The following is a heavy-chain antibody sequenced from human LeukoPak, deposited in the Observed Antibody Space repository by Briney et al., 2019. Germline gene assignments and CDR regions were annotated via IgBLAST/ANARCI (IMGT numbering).Heavy chain of an antibody. D-gene: IGHD2-2*01. CDR1: GYTFISYG. V-gene: IGHV1-69*13. Sequence: VKVSCKASGYTFISYGISWVRQAPGQGLEWMGGIIPIFGTANYAQKFQGRVTITTDESTSTAYMELSSLRSEDTAVYYCARAIVVVPAAPFDYWGQGTLVTVSS. J-gene: IGHJ4*02. CDR3: ARAIVVVPAAPFDY. CDR2: IIPIFGTA.